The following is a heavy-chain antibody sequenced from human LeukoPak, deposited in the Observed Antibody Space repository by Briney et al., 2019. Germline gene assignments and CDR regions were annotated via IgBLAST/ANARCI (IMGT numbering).Heavy chain of an antibody. CDR1: GSTFSSYE. V-gene: IGHV3-48*03. CDR3: AELGITMIGGV. D-gene: IGHD3-10*02. J-gene: IGHJ6*04. CDR2: ISSSGSTI. Sequence: QPGGSLRLSCAASGSTFSSYEMNSVRQAPGKGLEWDSYISSSGSTIYYADSVKGRFTISRDNAKNSLYLQMNSLRAEDTAVYYCAELGITMIGGVWGKGTTVTISS.